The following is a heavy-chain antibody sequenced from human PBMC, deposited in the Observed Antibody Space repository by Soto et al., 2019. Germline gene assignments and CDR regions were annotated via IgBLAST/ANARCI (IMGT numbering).Heavy chain of an antibody. V-gene: IGHV5-51*01. CDR1: GHLFATFS. D-gene: IGHD3-9*01. J-gene: IGHJ4*01. CDR3: ARLANIFDFDI. Sequence: PGESVKISCRLSGHLFATFSIGWVRQMHGKGLEWMGINYPGDSPTRYSQSFQGQVTSSADKSSSTAYGQWSSLKASDTAIYYFARLANIFDFDIWGHGTLVTVSS. CDR2: NYPGDSPT.